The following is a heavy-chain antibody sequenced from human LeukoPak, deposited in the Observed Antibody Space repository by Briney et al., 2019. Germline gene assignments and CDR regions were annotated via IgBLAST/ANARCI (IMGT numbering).Heavy chain of an antibody. J-gene: IGHJ6*02. Sequence: SGGSLRLSCAASGFTVSSNYMSWVRQAPGKGLEWVSVIYSGGRTYYADSVKSRFTISRDNSKNTLYLQMNSLRAEDTAVYYCARDPYCSGGTCYPAPYYGMDVWGQGTTVTVSS. CDR1: GFTVSSNY. D-gene: IGHD2-15*01. CDR3: ARDPYCSGGTCYPAPYYGMDV. CDR2: IYSGGRT. V-gene: IGHV3-66*01.